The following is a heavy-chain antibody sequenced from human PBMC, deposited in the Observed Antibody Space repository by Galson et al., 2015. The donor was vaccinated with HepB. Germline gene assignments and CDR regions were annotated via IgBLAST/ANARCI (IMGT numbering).Heavy chain of an antibody. D-gene: IGHD3-3*01. CDR2: INHSGST. CDR1: GGSFSGYY. J-gene: IGHJ5*02. CDR3: ARGLSFSYDFWSGYYLENWFDP. Sequence: SETLSLTCAVYGGSFSGYYWSWIRQPPGKGLEWIGEINHSGSTNYNPSLKSRVTISVDTSKNQFSLKLSSVTAADTAVYYCARGLSFSYDFWSGYYLENWFDPWGQGTLVTVSS. V-gene: IGHV4-34*01.